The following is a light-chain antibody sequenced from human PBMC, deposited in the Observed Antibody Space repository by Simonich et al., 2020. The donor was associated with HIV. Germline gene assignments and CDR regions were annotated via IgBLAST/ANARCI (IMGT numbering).Light chain of an antibody. CDR2: WAS. CDR3: QQYYSTPRT. J-gene: IGKJ1*01. V-gene: IGKV4-1*01. Sequence: DIVMTQSPDSLAVSLGERATINCKPSQSVLYSSNNKNYLAWYQQKPGQPPKLLIYWASTRESGVPGRFSGSGSGTDFTLTISSLQAEDVAVYYCQQYYSTPRTFGQGTKVEIK. CDR1: QSVLYSSNNKNY.